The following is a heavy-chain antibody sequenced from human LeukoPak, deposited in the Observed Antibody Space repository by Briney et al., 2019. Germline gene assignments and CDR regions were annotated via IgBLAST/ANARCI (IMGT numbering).Heavy chain of an antibody. CDR3: ARDTPPSVY. J-gene: IGHJ4*02. Sequence: PSETLSLTCTVSGGSINSRNYYWGWIRQPPGKGLEWIGSISYSGGTYYNPSLKSRVTISVNTSKNQFSLKLSSVTAADTAVYYCARDTPPSVYWGQGTLVTVSS. CDR1: GGSINSRNYY. V-gene: IGHV4-39*07. CDR2: ISYSGGT.